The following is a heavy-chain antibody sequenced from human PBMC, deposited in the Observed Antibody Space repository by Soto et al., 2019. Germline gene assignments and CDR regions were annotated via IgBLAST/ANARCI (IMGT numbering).Heavy chain of an antibody. Sequence: ASVKVSCKASGYTFTSYGIIWVRQAPGQGLEWMGWISAYNGNTNYAQKLQGRVTMTTDTSTSTAYMELRSLRSDDTAVYYCARERRFLEWLLHDAFDIWGQGTMVTVSS. CDR1: GYTFTSYG. D-gene: IGHD3-3*01. CDR3: ARERRFLEWLLHDAFDI. CDR2: ISAYNGNT. J-gene: IGHJ3*02. V-gene: IGHV1-18*01.